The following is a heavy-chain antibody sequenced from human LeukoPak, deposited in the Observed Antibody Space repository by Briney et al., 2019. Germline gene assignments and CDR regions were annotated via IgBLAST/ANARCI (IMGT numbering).Heavy chain of an antibody. J-gene: IGHJ4*02. CDR2: ISGSGENT. Sequence: PGGSLTLSCAAYGFTFSSSAMSWVRQAPGKGLEWVSAISGSGENTNYADSVKGRFTMSRDNSRNMLYLQMNSLRDEDTAKYYCAKTVSGSYSYQGGDYWGQGTLVTVSS. CDR1: GFTFSSSA. CDR3: AKTVSGSYSYQGGDY. D-gene: IGHD3-16*02. V-gene: IGHV3-23*01.